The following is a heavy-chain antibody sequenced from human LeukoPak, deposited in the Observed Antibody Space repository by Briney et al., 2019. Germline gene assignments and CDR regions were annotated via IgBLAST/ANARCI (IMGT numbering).Heavy chain of an antibody. CDR1: GGSFSGYY. V-gene: IGHV4-34*01. D-gene: IGHD3-22*01. J-gene: IGHJ4*02. CDR3: ARGPRVRYDSSGLGY. CDR2: INHSGGT. Sequence: PSETLSLTCAVYGGSFSGYYWSWIRQPPGKGLEWIGEINHSGGTNYNPSLKSRVTISVDTSKNQFSLKLSSVTAADTAVYYCARGPRVRYDSSGLGYWGQGTLVTVSS.